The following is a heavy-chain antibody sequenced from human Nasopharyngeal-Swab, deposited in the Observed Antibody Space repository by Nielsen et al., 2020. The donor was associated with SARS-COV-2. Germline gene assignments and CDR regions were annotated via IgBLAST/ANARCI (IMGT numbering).Heavy chain of an antibody. CDR2: ISSSSSTI. CDR3: ARDKSTMFGVVIIDYYYYMDV. CDR1: GFTFSSYS. Sequence: GESLKISCAASGFTFSSYSMNWVRQAPGKGLEWVSYISSSSSTIYYADSVKGRFTISRDNAKNSLYLQMNSLRAEDTAVYYCARDKSTMFGVVIIDYYYYMDVWGKGTTVTVSS. V-gene: IGHV3-48*01. D-gene: IGHD3-3*01. J-gene: IGHJ6*03.